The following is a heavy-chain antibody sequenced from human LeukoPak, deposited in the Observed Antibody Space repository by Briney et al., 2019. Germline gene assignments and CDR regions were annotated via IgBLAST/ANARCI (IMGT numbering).Heavy chain of an antibody. Sequence: SETLSLTCTVSGGSISSYSWSWIRQPAGKALEWVGRLYTSGSTNYNPSLKSRVTISVDTSKNQFSLKLSSVTAADTAVYYCGRVYYYYYYMDVWGKGTTVTISS. CDR2: LYTSGST. J-gene: IGHJ6*03. CDR1: GGSISSYS. CDR3: GRVYYYYYYMDV. V-gene: IGHV4-4*07.